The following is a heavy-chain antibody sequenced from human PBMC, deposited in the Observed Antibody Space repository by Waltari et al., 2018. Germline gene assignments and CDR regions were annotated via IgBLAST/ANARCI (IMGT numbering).Heavy chain of an antibody. CDR1: GYPFTGYY. V-gene: IGHV1-2*02. CDR3: ARGITGGDSSLDY. Sequence: QVQLVQSGAEVKKPGASVKVSCTASGYPFTGYYLHWVRQAPGQGLEWMGWINPNSGGTNDAQKFQGRVTMTRDTSISTAYMELSRLRSDDTAVYYCARGITGGDSSLDYWGQGTLVTVSS. D-gene: IGHD7-27*01. J-gene: IGHJ4*02. CDR2: INPNSGGT.